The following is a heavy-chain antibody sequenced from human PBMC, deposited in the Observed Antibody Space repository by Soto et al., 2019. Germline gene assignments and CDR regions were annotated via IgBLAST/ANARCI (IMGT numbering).Heavy chain of an antibody. J-gene: IGHJ5*02. Sequence: SETLSLTCTVSGGSIGSGGYYWSWIRQHPGKGLEWIGYIYYSGTTYYNPSLKSRVTISVDTSKNQFSLKLSSVTAADTAVYYCARAVTVGLVYHWGQGTLVTVSS. V-gene: IGHV4-31*03. CDR2: IYYSGTT. CDR3: ARAVTVGLVYH. CDR1: GGSIGSGGYY. D-gene: IGHD1-26*01.